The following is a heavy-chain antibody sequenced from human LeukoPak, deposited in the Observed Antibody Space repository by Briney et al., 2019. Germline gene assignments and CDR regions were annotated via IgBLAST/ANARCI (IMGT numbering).Heavy chain of an antibody. J-gene: IGHJ6*03. Sequence: GGSLRLSCAVSGFTFSSYEMNWVRQAPGKGLEWVSSISSSSSYIYYADSVKGRFTISRDNAKNSLYLQMNSLRAEDTAVYYCARDVRGYSDHYYYYYMDVWGKGTTVTVSS. CDR2: ISSSSSYI. V-gene: IGHV3-21*01. D-gene: IGHD5-18*01. CDR3: ARDVRGYSDHYYYYYMDV. CDR1: GFTFSSYE.